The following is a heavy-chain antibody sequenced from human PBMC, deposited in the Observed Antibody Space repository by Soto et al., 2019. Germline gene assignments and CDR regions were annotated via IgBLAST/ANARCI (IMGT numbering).Heavy chain of an antibody. CDR1: GFTFSSYW. CDR2: IKQDGSEK. V-gene: IGHV3-7*05. J-gene: IGHJ4*02. D-gene: IGHD4-17*01. CDR3: ARVGYGDYVFRAGFDY. Sequence: GESLKISCAASGFTFSSYWMSWVRQAPGKGLEWVANIKQDGSEKYYVDSVKGRFTISRDNAKNSLYLQMNSLRAEDTAVYYCARVGYGDYVFRAGFDYWGQGTLVTVSS.